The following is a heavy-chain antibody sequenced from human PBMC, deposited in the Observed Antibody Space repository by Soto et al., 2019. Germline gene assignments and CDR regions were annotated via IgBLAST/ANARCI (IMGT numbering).Heavy chain of an antibody. J-gene: IGHJ6*02. CDR3: ARVGLVPHSDGMDV. Sequence: GGSLRLSCAASGFTFSSYWMSWVRQAPGKGLEWVANIKQDGSEKYYVDSVKGRFTISRDNAKNSLYLQMNSLRAEDTAVYYCARVGLVPHSDGMDVWGQGTTVTVSS. CDR1: GFTFSSYW. CDR2: IKQDGSEK. V-gene: IGHV3-7*05. D-gene: IGHD6-19*01.